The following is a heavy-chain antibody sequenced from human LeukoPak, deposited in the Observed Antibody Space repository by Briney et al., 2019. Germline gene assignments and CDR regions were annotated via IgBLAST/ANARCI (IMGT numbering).Heavy chain of an antibody. J-gene: IGHJ4*02. V-gene: IGHV3-30-3*01. D-gene: IGHD3-10*01. CDR1: GFTFSSYA. Sequence: PGGSLRLSCAASGFTFSSYAMHWVRQAPGKGLEWVAVISYDGSNKYYAGSVKGRFTISRDNSKNTLYLQMNSLRAEDTAVYYCARSYYGSGSYYNLDYWGQGTLVTVSS. CDR2: ISYDGSNK. CDR3: ARSYYGSGSYYNLDY.